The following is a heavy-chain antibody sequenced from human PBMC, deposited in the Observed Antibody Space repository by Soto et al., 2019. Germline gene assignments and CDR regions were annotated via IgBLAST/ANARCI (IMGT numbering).Heavy chain of an antibody. V-gene: IGHV4-4*02. J-gene: IGHJ4*02. D-gene: IGHD1-7*01. CDR2: IYRTGST. Sequence: PSETLSLTCAVSGGSFTSNNWWTWVRQPPGQGLEWIGEIYRTGSTNYNPPLKSRVTISLDKSENQFSLKVTSLTAADTAVYYCASRDPGTSVDYWGQGTVVTVSS. CDR3: ASRDPGTSVDY. CDR1: GGSFTSNNW.